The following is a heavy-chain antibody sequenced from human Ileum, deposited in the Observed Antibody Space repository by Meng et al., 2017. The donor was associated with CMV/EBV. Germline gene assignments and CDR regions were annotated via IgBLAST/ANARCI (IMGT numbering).Heavy chain of an antibody. CDR3: ATRVPDSSGFYYGIFDY. D-gene: IGHD3-22*01. J-gene: IGHJ4*02. CDR1: GDSISSYY. V-gene: IGHV4-4*07. Sequence: VHLVAYAPGLLTPSATLSLTCSFSGDSISSYYWSCIRHPSGKGLEWIGHIYSNGNNNYNPSLESRVTMSVDTSKNHFSLKLNSVTAADTAVYYCATRVPDSSGFYYGIFDYWGQGTLVTVSS. CDR2: IYSNGNN.